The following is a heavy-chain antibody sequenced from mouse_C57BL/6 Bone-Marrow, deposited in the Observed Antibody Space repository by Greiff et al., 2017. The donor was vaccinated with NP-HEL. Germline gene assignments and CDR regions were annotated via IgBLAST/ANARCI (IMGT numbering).Heavy chain of an antibody. J-gene: IGHJ3*01. CDR3: HSSSFAY. V-gene: IGHV10-1*01. D-gene: IGHD3-1*01. CDR2: IRSKSNNYAT. Sequence: EVQRVESGGGLVQPKGSLKLSCAASGFSFNTYAMNWVRQAPGKGLEWVARIRSKSNNYATYYADSVKDRFTISRDDSESMLYLQMNNFKTEDTAMYYCHSSSFAYWGQGTLVTVSA. CDR1: GFSFNTYA.